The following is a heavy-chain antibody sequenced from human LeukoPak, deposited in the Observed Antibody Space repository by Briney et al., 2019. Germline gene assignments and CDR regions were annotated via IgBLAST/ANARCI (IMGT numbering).Heavy chain of an antibody. J-gene: IGHJ5*02. Sequence: TGGSLRLSCVASGFTFSNYNMNWVRQAPGKGLEWVSSISSSSSSTYYADSVKGRFTISRDNSKNTLYLQMNSLRAEDTAVYYCARENLLQETSLGWFDPWGQGTLVTVSS. CDR1: GFTFSNYN. CDR2: ISSSSSST. CDR3: ARENLLQETSLGWFDP. D-gene: IGHD4-11*01. V-gene: IGHV3-21*04.